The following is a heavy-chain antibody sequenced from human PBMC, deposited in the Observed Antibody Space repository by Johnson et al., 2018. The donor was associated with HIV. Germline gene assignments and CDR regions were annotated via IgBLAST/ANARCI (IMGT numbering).Heavy chain of an antibody. CDR1: GFTSDDFA. D-gene: IGHD4-23*01. V-gene: IGHV3-9*02. J-gene: IGHJ3*02. Sequence: QLVESGGGLVQPGRSLRLSCAASGFTSDDFAMHWVRQAPGKGLEWVSGISWNSNSIGYADSVKGRFTISRDNAKNSLYLQMNSLRAEDTALYYCAKDLLGGNKGFDAFDIGGQGTMVTGSS. CDR2: ISWNSNSI. CDR3: AKDLLGGNKGFDAFDI.